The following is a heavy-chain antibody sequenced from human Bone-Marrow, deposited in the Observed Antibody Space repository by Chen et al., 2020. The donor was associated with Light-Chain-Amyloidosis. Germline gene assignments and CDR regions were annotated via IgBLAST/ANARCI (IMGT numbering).Heavy chain of an antibody. D-gene: IGHD3-9*01. V-gene: IGHV3-23*04. J-gene: IGHJ3*02. Sequence: EVQLVESGGGLLQRGGSLRLSCAASGFAFSSYAMSWVRQAPGRGLEWVSTISGGGGSRYYGDSVKCRLTISRDNSKNGLLLQMSSLRAEDTAVYYCAKDISYDDILPGYPADAFDIWGQGTMVTVSS. CDR2: ISGGGGSR. CDR3: AKDISYDDILPGYPADAFDI. CDR1: GFAFSSYA.